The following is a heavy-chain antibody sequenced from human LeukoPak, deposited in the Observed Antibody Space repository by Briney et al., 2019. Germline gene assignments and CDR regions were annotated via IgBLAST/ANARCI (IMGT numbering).Heavy chain of an antibody. V-gene: IGHV1-3*01. CDR2: INAGNGNI. D-gene: IGHD2-2*01. CDR3: ARGYCSSTSCYMDV. Sequence: SVKVSCKASGYTFTSYGISWVRQAPGQGLEWMGWINAGNGNIKYSQKFQGRVTITGDTSASTAYMELSSLRSEDTAVYYCARGYCSSTSCYMDVWGQGTTVT. CDR1: GYTFTSYG. J-gene: IGHJ6*02.